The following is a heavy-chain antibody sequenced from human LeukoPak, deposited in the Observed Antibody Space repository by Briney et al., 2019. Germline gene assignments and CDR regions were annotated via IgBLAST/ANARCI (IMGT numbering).Heavy chain of an antibody. Sequence: SETLSLTCAVYGRSFSGYYWSWIRQPPGKGLEWIGEINHSGSTNYNPSLKSRVTISVDTPKNQFSLKLSSVTAADTAVYYCARVLRTTGTAYYYYYGMDVWGQGTTVTVSS. J-gene: IGHJ6*02. V-gene: IGHV4-34*01. CDR3: ARVLRTTGTAYYYYYGMDV. CDR1: GRSFSGYY. D-gene: IGHD1-1*01. CDR2: INHSGST.